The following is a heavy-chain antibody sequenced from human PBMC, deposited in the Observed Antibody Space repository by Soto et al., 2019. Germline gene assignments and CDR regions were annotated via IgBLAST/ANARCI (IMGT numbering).Heavy chain of an antibody. J-gene: IGHJ4*02. CDR3: ARVSYDILTGYYAHYFDY. CDR1: GYSFTGYA. CDR2: ISTYNSNT. D-gene: IGHD3-9*01. V-gene: IGHV1-18*01. Sequence: QIQLVQSGVEVKKPGASLKVSCRGSGYSFTGYALAWVRQAPGQGLEWVGWISTYNSNTNYAQKFHGRVTMTTDTSTTTAHMELRNMRSDDTAVYYCARVSYDILTGYYAHYFDYWGQGTLVTVSS.